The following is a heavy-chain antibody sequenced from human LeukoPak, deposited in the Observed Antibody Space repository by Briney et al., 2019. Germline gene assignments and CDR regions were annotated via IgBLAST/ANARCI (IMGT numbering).Heavy chain of an antibody. CDR2: IYHSGST. V-gene: IGHV4-4*02. J-gene: IGHJ4*02. CDR3: ARVVLLWFGELLYYFDY. Sequence: SETLSLTCAVSGGSISSSNWWSWVRQPPGKGLEWIGEIYHSGSTNYNPSLKSRVTISVDTSKNQFSLKLSSVTAADTAVYYCARVVLLWFGELLYYFDYWGQGTLVTVSS. CDR1: GGSISSSNW. D-gene: IGHD3-10*01.